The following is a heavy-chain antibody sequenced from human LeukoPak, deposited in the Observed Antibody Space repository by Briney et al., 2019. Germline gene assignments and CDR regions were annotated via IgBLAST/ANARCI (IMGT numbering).Heavy chain of an antibody. CDR1: GFTFSSYS. Sequence: GGSLRLSCAASGFTFSSYSMNWVRQAPGKGLEWVSSISSSSSYIYYADSVKGRFTISRDNAKNSLYLQMNSLRAEDTAVYYCARVGELLEFDYWGQGTLVTVSS. D-gene: IGHD1-26*01. CDR2: ISSSSSYI. V-gene: IGHV3-21*01. CDR3: ARVGELLEFDY. J-gene: IGHJ4*02.